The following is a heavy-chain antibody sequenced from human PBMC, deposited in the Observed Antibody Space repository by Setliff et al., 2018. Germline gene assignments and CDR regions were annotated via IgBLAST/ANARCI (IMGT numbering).Heavy chain of an antibody. D-gene: IGHD5-18*01. CDR1: GGSISSSSYY. CDR3: ARGDRWGYSYGPYYYGMDV. J-gene: IGHJ6*02. Sequence: SETLSLTCTVSGGSISSSSYYWGWIRQPPGKGLEWIGSIYYSGSTYYNPSLKSRVTISVDTSKNQFSLKLSSVTAADTAVYYCARGDRWGYSYGPYYYGMDVWGQGTTVTVSS. CDR2: IYYSGST. V-gene: IGHV4-39*07.